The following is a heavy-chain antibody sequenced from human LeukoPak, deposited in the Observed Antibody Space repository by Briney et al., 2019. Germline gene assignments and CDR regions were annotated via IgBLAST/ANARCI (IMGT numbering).Heavy chain of an antibody. J-gene: IGHJ4*02. CDR1: GGTFSSYS. CDR3: AGEEERGVTVAGTAFDY. D-gene: IGHD6-19*01. CDR2: IIPTLGIA. Sequence: SVKVSCKASGGTFSSYSITWVRQAPGQGLEWMGRIIPTLGIANYAQKFQGRVTVTADKSTSTAYMELSSLRSEDTAVYYCAGEEERGVTVAGTAFDYWGQGTLVTVSS. V-gene: IGHV1-69*04.